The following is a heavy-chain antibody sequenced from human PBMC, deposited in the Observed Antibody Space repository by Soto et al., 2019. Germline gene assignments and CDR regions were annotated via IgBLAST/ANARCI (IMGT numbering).Heavy chain of an antibody. J-gene: IGHJ5*02. CDR1: GFSLSNYG. D-gene: IGHD3-9*01. CDR2: IWHDGSIQ. Sequence: PGGSLRLSCAASGFSLSNYGMHWVRQAPGKGLEWVAVIWHDGSIQQYAQKFQGRVTMTRNTSISTAYMELSSLRSEDTAVYYCARGLIRYFERNWFDPWGQGTLVTVSS. CDR3: ARGLIRYFERNWFDP. V-gene: IGHV3-33*01.